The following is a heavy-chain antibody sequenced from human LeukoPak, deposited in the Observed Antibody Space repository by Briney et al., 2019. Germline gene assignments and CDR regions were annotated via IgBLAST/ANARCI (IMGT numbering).Heavy chain of an antibody. CDR1: GYSLSSGFF. CDR3: ARAQDFSDSSGPNYLDF. CDR2: FSHRGGS. V-gene: IGHV4-38-2*02. Sequence: KASETLFLTCTVSGYSLSSGFFCDWFRQSPGKGLEWIGSFSHRGGSYHNPSLKSRVTISVDTSKNQFSLKLLSVTAADTAVYYCARAQDFSDSSGPNYLDFWGQGILVTVSS. J-gene: IGHJ4*02. D-gene: IGHD3-22*01.